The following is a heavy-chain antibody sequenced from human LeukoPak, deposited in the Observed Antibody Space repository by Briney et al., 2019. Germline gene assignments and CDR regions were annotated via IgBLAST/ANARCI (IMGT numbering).Heavy chain of an antibody. CDR1: GFNFSTYA. D-gene: IGHD3-22*01. V-gene: IGHV3-30*04. J-gene: IGHJ4*02. CDR2: ISYDGSNK. CDR3: ARDRPPRGYCFDY. Sequence: PGGSLRLSCVASGFNFSTYALHWVRQAPGKGLEWVAVISYDGSNKYYADSVQGRFTISRDNSKNTLYLQMNSLRVEDTDVYYCARDRPPRGYCFDYWGQGTLVTVSS.